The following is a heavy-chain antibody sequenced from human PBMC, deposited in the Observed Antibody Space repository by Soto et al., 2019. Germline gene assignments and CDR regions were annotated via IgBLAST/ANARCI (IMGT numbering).Heavy chain of an antibody. V-gene: IGHV3-15*01. CDR1: GFTFSHAW. Sequence: GGSLRLSCAASGFTFSHAWMSWVRQAPGKGLEWVGRIKSKADGETKDYGAPVRGRFTISRDDSQDILYLHMNSLRIEDTAVYYCCVIKRRDQYSTSGYWFDPWGPGTLVTVS. D-gene: IGHD4-4*01. J-gene: IGHJ5*02. CDR3: CVIKRRDQYSTSGYWFDP. CDR2: IKSKADGETK.